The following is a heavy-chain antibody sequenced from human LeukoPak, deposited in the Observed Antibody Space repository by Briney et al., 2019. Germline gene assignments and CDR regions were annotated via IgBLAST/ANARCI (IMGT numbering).Heavy chain of an antibody. D-gene: IGHD2/OR15-2a*01. CDR2: IRYDGSNK. V-gene: IGHV3-30*02. J-gene: IGHJ6*03. CDR1: GFTFSSYD. CDR3: ARDSKVYYYYMDV. Sequence: GGSLRLSCAASGFTFSSYDMHWVRQAPGKGLEWVTFIRYDGSNKYYTDSVKGRFTISRDNSKNTLYLQMNRLRAEDTAVYYCARDSKVYYYYMDVWGKGTTVTISS.